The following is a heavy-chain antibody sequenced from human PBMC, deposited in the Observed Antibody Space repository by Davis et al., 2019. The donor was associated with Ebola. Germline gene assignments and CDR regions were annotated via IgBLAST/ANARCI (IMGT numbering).Heavy chain of an antibody. CDR3: ARGSTVTTDY. Sequence: MPSETLSLTCTVSGGSTSSYYWTWIRQPPGKGLEWIGYIYYSGSTNYNLSLKSRVTISVDTSKNQFSLKLSSVTAADTAVYYCARGSTVTTDYWGQGTLVTVSS. D-gene: IGHD4-17*01. V-gene: IGHV4-59*01. J-gene: IGHJ4*02. CDR2: IYYSGST. CDR1: GGSTSSYY.